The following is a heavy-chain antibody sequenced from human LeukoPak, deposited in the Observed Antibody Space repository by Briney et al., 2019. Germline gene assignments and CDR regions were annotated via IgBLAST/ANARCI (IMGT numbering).Heavy chain of an antibody. CDR3: SGGPGFGVYYYYYGMDV. CDR1: GGTFSGYY. V-gene: IGHV4-34*01. J-gene: IGHJ6*04. CDR2: INRSGGT. D-gene: IGHD3-10*01. Sequence: TESLTLTCAAYGGTFSGYYRSWIRQPPGKGLEWMGEINRSGGTNYNPSLKNRVIISVDTSQTSSSHMLRSGTAADNTAYYCSGGPGFGVYYYYYGMDVWGEGSTVTVYS.